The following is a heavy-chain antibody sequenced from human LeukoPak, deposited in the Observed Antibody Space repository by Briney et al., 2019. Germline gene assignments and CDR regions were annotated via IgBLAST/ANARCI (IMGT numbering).Heavy chain of an antibody. D-gene: IGHD3-16*01. CDR2: TKEDGSEK. CDR3: ARDGFGTGSN. J-gene: IGHJ4*02. V-gene: IGHV3-7*03. CDR1: GLTFSNYW. Sequence: GGSLRLSCAASGLTFSNYWMDWVRQAPGKGLEWVANTKEDGSEKNYVDSVKGRFIISRDNAKNSLYPQMNPLTAHDTAVYYCARDGFGTGSNWGQGTLVTVSS.